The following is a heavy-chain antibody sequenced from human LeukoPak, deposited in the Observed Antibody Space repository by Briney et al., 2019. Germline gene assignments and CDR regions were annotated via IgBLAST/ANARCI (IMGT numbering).Heavy chain of an antibody. V-gene: IGHV4-34*01. J-gene: IGHJ6*02. CDR1: GGSFSGYY. CDR3: ARISLKFYYYYGMDV. Sequence: SETLSLTCAVYGGSFSGYYWSWIRQPPGKGLEWIGEINHSGSTNYNPSLKSRVTISVDTSKNQFSLKQSSVTAADTAVYYCARISLKFYYYYGMDVWGQGTTVTVSS. CDR2: INHSGST.